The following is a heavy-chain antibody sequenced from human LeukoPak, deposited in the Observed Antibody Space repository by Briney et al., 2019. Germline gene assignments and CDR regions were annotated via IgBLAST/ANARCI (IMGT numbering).Heavy chain of an antibody. CDR2: IFHSGST. Sequence: SETLSLTCTVSGDSISGYYWSWIRQPPGKGPEWIAYIFHSGSTNYDPSLKSRVTISVDTSKNQFSLKLRSVTAADTPVYYCARDRGSEGGFDYWGQGTLVTVSS. V-gene: IGHV4-59*01. D-gene: IGHD6-25*01. CDR1: GDSISGYY. J-gene: IGHJ4*02. CDR3: ARDRGSEGGFDY.